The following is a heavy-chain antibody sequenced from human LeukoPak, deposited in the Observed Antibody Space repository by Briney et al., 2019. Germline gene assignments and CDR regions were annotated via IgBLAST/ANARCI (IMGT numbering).Heavy chain of an antibody. V-gene: IGHV3-23*01. CDR2: FSNSGET. CDR3: AKDLRLSVGTSPFDY. Sequence: GGSLRLSCAASGFTFSSYAMSWVRQAPGKGLEWVSAFSNSGETHYADSVKGRFTISRDNSKNTLCLQMNSLRADDTALYYCAKDLRLSVGTSPFDYWGQGTLVTVSS. J-gene: IGHJ4*02. CDR1: GFTFSSYA. D-gene: IGHD4-23*01.